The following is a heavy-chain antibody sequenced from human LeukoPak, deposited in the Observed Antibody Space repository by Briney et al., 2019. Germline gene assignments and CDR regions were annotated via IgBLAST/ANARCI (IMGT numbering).Heavy chain of an antibody. D-gene: IGHD6-19*01. CDR3: ARDRGSGYASGLDAFDI. Sequence: PGGSLRLSCAASGFIFSSYSMNWVRQAPGKGLEWVSSISTRNTSINYANSVKGRFTISRDNAQTSLYLQMNSLRAEDTAVYYCARDRGSGYASGLDAFDIWGQGTMVTVSS. CDR1: GFIFSSYS. V-gene: IGHV3-21*01. CDR2: ISTRNTSI. J-gene: IGHJ3*02.